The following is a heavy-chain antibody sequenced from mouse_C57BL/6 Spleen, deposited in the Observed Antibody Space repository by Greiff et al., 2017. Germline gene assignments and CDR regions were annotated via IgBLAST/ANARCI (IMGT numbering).Heavy chain of an antibody. CDR2: INPSNGGT. J-gene: IGHJ4*01. V-gene: IGHV1-53*01. D-gene: IGHD2-3*01. Sequence: VQLQQPGTELVKPGASVKLSCKASGYTFTSYWMHWVKQRPGQGLEWIGNINPSNGGTNYNEKFKSKATLTVDKSSSTAYMQLSSRTSEDSAVYDCAADGYYCAMDYWGQGTSVTVSS. CDR3: AADGYYCAMDY. CDR1: GYTFTSYW.